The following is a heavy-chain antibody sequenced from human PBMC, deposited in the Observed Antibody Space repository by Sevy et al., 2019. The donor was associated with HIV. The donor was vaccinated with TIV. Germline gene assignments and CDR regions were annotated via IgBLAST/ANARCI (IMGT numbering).Heavy chain of an antibody. CDR3: AATKDYYDNSGSPFDY. J-gene: IGHJ4*02. CDR2: FDPEDGER. CDR1: GYTLTKLS. D-gene: IGHD3-22*01. V-gene: IGHV1-24*01. Sequence: ASVKVSCKVSGYTLTKLSMHWVRQAPGKRLEWMGSFDPEDGERTYAQKFQGRVTLTEDTSADTAYMELSSLRSEDTAVYYCAATKDYYDNSGSPFDYWGQGTLVTVSS.